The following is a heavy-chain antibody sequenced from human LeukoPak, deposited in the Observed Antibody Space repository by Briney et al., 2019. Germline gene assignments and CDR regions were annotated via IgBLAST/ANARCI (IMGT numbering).Heavy chain of an antibody. V-gene: IGHV4-34*01. D-gene: IGHD4-23*01. Sequence: SETLSLXCAVYGGSFSGYYWSWSRQPPGKGLEWIGEINHSGSTNYNPSLKSRVTISVDTSKNQFSLKLSSVTAADTAVYYCARGLDGDYVGMDYWGQGTLVTVSS. J-gene: IGHJ4*02. CDR1: GGSFSGYY. CDR3: ARGLDGDYVGMDY. CDR2: INHSGST.